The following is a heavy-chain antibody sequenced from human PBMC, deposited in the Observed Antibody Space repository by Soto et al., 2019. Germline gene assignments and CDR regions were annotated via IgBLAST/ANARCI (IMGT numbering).Heavy chain of an antibody. J-gene: IGHJ6*03. CDR3: AKHVKRYGDYTYYYYMDV. Sequence: EVQLLESGGGLVQPGGSLRLSCAASGFTFSSYATSWVRQAPGKGLEWVSAISGSGGSTYYADSVKGRFTISRDNSKNTLYLQMNSLRAEDTAVYYCAKHVKRYGDYTYYYYMDVWGKGTTVTVSS. CDR1: GFTFSSYA. CDR2: ISGSGGST. V-gene: IGHV3-23*01. D-gene: IGHD4-17*01.